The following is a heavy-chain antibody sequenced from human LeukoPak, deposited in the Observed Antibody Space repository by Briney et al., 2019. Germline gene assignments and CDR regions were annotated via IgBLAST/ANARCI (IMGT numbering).Heavy chain of an antibody. CDR3: AKGPYCTNGVCYTGLVEY. CDR2: ISGSGGST. D-gene: IGHD2-8*01. V-gene: IGHV3-23*01. J-gene: IGHJ4*02. CDR1: GFTFSDYY. Sequence: GGSLRLSFAASGFTFSDYYMSWVRQAPGKGLEWVSAISGSGGSTYYADSVKGRFTISRDNSKNTLYLQMNSLRAEDTAVYYCAKGPYCTNGVCYTGLVEYWGQGTLVTVSS.